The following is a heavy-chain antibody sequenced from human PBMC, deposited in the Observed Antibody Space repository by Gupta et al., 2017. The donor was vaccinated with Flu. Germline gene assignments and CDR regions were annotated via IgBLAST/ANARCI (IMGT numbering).Heavy chain of an antibody. CDR3: TRGYCSSTSCYTFDY. CDR1: A. Sequence: AMHWVRQASGKGLEWVGHIGSKANSYATAYAASVKGRFTISRDDSKNTAYLQMNSLKTEDTAVYYCTRGYCSSTSCYTFDYWGQGTLVTVSS. J-gene: IGHJ4*02. V-gene: IGHV3-73*01. D-gene: IGHD2-2*02. CDR2: IGSKANSYAT.